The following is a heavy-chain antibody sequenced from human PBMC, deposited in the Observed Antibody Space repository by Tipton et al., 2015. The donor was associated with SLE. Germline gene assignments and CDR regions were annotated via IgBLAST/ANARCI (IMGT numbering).Heavy chain of an antibody. D-gene: IGHD6-25*01. V-gene: IGHV4-59*11. Sequence: TLSLTCTVSGGSISSHYLSWIRQPPWKGLEWFGYIYYSGSTNYNPSLKSRVTIAVDTSKNQFSLRVTSVNAADTAVYYCARVLPLATAGALNAFDIWGQGTMVTVSS. CDR1: GGSISSHY. CDR2: IYYSGST. CDR3: ARVLPLATAGALNAFDI. J-gene: IGHJ3*02.